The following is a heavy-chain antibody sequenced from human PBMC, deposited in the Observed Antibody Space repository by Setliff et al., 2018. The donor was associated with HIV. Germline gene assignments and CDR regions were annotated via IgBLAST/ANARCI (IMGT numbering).Heavy chain of an antibody. Sequence: RASVKVSCKASGYTFISYVMHWVRQAPGQRLEWMGWINAGNGNTKYSQKFQGRVTITRDTSASTAYMELSSLRSEDTAVYYCAREPRTIFGVVHFDYWGQGTLVTVLL. V-gene: IGHV1-3*01. J-gene: IGHJ4*02. D-gene: IGHD3-3*01. CDR2: INAGNGNT. CDR3: AREPRTIFGVVHFDY. CDR1: GYTFISYV.